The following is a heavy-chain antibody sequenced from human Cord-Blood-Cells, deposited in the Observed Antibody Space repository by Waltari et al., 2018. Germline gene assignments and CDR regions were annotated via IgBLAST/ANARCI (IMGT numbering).Heavy chain of an antibody. CDR3: ARVLGIPDYYYYMDV. CDR2: IIPILGIA. D-gene: IGHD7-27*01. J-gene: IGHJ6*03. V-gene: IGHV1-69*04. CDR1: GGTFSSYA. Sequence: QVQLVQSGAEVKKPGSSVKVSCKASGGTFSSYAISWVRPAPGQGLEWMGGIIPILGIANYAQKFQGRVTITADESTSTAYMELSSLRSEDTAVYYCARVLGIPDYYYYMDVWGKGTTVTVSS.